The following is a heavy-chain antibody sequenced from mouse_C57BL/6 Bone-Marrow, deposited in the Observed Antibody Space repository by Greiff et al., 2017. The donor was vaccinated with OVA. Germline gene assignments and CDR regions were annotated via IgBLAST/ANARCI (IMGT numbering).Heavy chain of an antibody. CDR2: ISDGGSYT. D-gene: IGHD2-1*01. CDR3: ARGLPYYFDY. V-gene: IGHV5-4*03. Sequence: EVKLMESGGGLVKPGGSLKLSCAASGFTFSSYAMSWVRQTPEKRLEWVASISDGGSYTYYPDNVKGRFTIARDNAKNNLYLQMSHLNSEATDVYYCARGLPYYFDYWGQGTTLTVSS. CDR1: GFTFSSYA. J-gene: IGHJ2*01.